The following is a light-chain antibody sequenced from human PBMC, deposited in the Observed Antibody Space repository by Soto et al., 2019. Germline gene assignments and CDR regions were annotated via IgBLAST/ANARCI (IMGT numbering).Light chain of an antibody. J-gene: IGLJ2*01. CDR1: SSNIGSNY. CDR3: ASRDDSLSGVV. Sequence: QSVLTQPPSASGTPGQRITISCSGGSSNIGSNYVYWYQHLPGTAPKLLMYKNNQRPSGVPDRFSGSKSGTSASLAIDGLRYEDKADYYCASRDDSLSGVVFGGGTKLTVL. V-gene: IGLV1-47*01. CDR2: KNN.